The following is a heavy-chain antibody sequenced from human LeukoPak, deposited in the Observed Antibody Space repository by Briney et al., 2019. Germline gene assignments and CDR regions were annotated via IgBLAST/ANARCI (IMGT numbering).Heavy chain of an antibody. J-gene: IGHJ3*02. CDR2: IYHSGST. CDR1: GVSITTYY. Sequence: SETLSLTCTVSGVSITTYYWSWIRQPPGKGLEWIGYIYHSGSTNYNPSLKSRVTISVDTSKNEFSLKLSSVTAADTAVYYCARVEGYSYGFSMFAFDIWGQGTMVTVSS. V-gene: IGHV4-59*12. D-gene: IGHD5-18*01. CDR3: ARVEGYSYGFSMFAFDI.